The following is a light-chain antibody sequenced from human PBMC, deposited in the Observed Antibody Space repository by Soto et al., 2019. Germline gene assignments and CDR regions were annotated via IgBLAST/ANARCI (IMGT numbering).Light chain of an antibody. CDR1: QSISSNY. CDR2: IAS. Sequence: EIVLTQSPGTLSLFAGERATLSCRATQSISSNYLAWYQQKTGQAPRLLIYIASRRATGIPDRFSGSGSGTDFTLTISRLEPEDFAVYYCQQYDTSPWTFGQGTKVEIK. V-gene: IGKV3-20*01. J-gene: IGKJ1*01. CDR3: QQYDTSPWT.